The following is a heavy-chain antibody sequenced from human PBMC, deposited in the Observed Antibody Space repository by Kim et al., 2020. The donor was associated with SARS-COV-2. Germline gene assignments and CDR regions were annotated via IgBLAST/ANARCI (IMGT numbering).Heavy chain of an antibody. Sequence: SVKVSCKASGGTFSSYAISWVRQAPGQGLEWMGGIIPIFGTANYAQKFQGRVTITADESTSTAYMELSSLRSEDTVVYYCATRYCSSTSCYLSFDYWGQETLVTVS. V-gene: IGHV1-69*13. J-gene: IGHJ4*02. CDR2: IIPIFGTA. D-gene: IGHD2-2*01. CDR3: ATRYCSSTSCYLSFDY. CDR1: GGTFSSYA.